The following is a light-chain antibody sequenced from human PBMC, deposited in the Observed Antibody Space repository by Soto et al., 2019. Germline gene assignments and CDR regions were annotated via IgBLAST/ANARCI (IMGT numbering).Light chain of an antibody. CDR3: QQRGTWPLT. CDR1: QSVSSY. Sequence: EIVLTQSPATLSLSPGERATLSCRASQSVSSYVAWYQQKPAQAPRLLIYDASNRATGTPAWFSGSGCWTYFIPTISSRPPDDVVDYYYQQRGTWPLTFGQGTKVEIK. J-gene: IGKJ1*01. CDR2: DAS. V-gene: IGKV3-11*01.